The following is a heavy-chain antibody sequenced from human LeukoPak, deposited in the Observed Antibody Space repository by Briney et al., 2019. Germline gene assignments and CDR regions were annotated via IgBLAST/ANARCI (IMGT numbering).Heavy chain of an antibody. D-gene: IGHD6-19*01. Sequence: PGGSLRLSCAASGFTFDDYAMHWVRQAPGKGLEWVSGISWNSGSIGYADSVKGRFTTSRDNAKNSLYLQMNSLRAEDTAVYYCARGHSSGWRISTRPLHYWGQGTLVTVSS. CDR2: ISWNSGSI. J-gene: IGHJ4*02. CDR1: GFTFDDYA. CDR3: ARGHSSGWRISTRPLHY. V-gene: IGHV3-9*01.